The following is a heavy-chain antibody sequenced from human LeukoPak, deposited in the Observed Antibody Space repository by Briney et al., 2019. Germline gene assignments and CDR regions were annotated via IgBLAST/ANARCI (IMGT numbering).Heavy chain of an antibody. V-gene: IGHV3-21*01. CDR1: GFTFSTNS. CDR3: AKDLTTVATPYYYYYMDV. Sequence: GGSLRLSCAASGFTFSTNSMNWVRQAPGKGLEWVSSIGISSSHTFYANSVKGRFTISRDNAENSVYLQMNSLRAEDTAVYYCAKDLTTVATPYYYYYMDVWGKGTTVTVSS. CDR2: IGISSSHT. J-gene: IGHJ6*03. D-gene: IGHD4-23*01.